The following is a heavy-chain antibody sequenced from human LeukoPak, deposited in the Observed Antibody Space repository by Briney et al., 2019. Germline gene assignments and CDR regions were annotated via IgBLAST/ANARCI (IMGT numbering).Heavy chain of an antibody. V-gene: IGHV3-11*04. CDR3: AKESTGTTRGNFDY. CDR1: GFTFSDYY. D-gene: IGHD1-7*01. CDR2: ISSSGSTI. J-gene: IGHJ4*02. Sequence: GGSLRLSCAASGFTFSDYYMNWIRQAPGKGLEWVSYISSSGSTIYYADSVKGRFTISRDNAKNSLYLQMNSLRAEDTAVYYCAKESTGTTRGNFDYWGQGTPVTVSS.